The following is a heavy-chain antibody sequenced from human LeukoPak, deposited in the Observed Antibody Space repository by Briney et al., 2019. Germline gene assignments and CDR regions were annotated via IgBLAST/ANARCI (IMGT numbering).Heavy chain of an antibody. V-gene: IGHV1-8*01. Sequence: ASVKVSCKASGHTFTSYDINWVRQATGQGLEWMGWMNPNSGNTGYAQKFQGRVTMTRSTSISTAYMELSSLRSEDTAVYYCARGVPYYYDSSGYYVDYWGQGTLVTVSS. CDR1: GHTFTSYD. J-gene: IGHJ4*02. CDR2: MNPNSGNT. CDR3: ARGVPYYYDSSGYYVDY. D-gene: IGHD3-22*01.